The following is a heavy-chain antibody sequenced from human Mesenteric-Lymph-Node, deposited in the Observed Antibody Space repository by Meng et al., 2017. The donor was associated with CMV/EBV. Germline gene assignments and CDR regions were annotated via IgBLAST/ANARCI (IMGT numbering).Heavy chain of an antibody. Sequence: ASVKVSCKASGYTFTGYFIHWVRQAPGQGLEWMGWINPNSGGTNYAQKFQGRVTMTRDTSISTAYMELSRLRSDDTAVYYCARHYDFWSGYYGAPGYWGQGTLVTVSS. V-gene: IGHV1-2*02. CDR2: INPNSGGT. CDR1: GYTFTGYF. J-gene: IGHJ4*02. CDR3: ARHYDFWSGYYGAPGY. D-gene: IGHD3-3*01.